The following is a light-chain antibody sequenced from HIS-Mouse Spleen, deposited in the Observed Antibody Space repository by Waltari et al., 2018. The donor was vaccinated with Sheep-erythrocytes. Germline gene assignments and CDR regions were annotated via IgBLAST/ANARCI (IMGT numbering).Light chain of an antibody. V-gene: IGLV2-11*01. J-gene: IGLJ1*01. CDR2: DVS. CDR3: CSYAGSYNHV. Sequence: QSALTQPRSVSGSPGQSVTISCTGTSSDVGGYNYVSWSQQHPGKAPKLMIYDVSKRPSGGPDRFSGSKSGNTASLTISGLQAEDEADYYCCSYAGSYNHVFATGTKVTVL. CDR1: SSDVGGYNY.